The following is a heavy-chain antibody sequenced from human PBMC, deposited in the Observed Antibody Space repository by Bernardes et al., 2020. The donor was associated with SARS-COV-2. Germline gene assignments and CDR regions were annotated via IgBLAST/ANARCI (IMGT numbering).Heavy chain of an antibody. CDR3: STPVRHDFVAGSYRTSDY. D-gene: IGHD3-16*02. CDR2: IRSKGDGGTT. J-gene: IGHJ4*02. CDR1: GLPFSSAW. Sequence: GGSLRLSCAATGLPFSSAWMTWVRQAPGKGLEWVGHIRSKGDGGTTEYAAAVEDRFIISRDDSKTTVYLQMSSLKIEDTAVYYCSTPVRHDFVAGSYRTSDYWGQGTLVTVSS. V-gene: IGHV3-15*01.